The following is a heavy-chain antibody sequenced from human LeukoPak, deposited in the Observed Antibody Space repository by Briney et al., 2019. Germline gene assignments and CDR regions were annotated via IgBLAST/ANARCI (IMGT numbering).Heavy chain of an antibody. J-gene: IGHJ1*01. V-gene: IGHV4-4*02. CDR1: GGSISSSNW. D-gene: IGHD3-22*01. Sequence: SETLSLTCAVSGGSISSSNWWSWVRQPPGKGLEWIGKIYHSGSTNYNPSLKSRVTISVDKSKNQFSLKLSSVTAADTAVYYCATSDSSGYYSAEYFQHWGQGTLVTVSS. CDR3: ATSDSSGYYSAEYFQH. CDR2: IYHSGST.